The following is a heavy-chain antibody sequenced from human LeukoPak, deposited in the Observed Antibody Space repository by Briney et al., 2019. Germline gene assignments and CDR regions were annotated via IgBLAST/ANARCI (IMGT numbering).Heavy chain of an antibody. J-gene: IGHJ4*02. CDR1: GGSISSSSYY. D-gene: IGHD3-22*01. Sequence: SETLSLTCTVPGGSISSSSYYWGWIRQPPGKGLEWIGSIYYSGSTYYNPSLKSRVTISVDTSKNQFSLKLSSVTAADTAVYYCARHDSSGYYYLYYFDYWGEGTLVTVSS. CDR2: IYYSGST. CDR3: ARHDSSGYYYLYYFDY. V-gene: IGHV4-39*01.